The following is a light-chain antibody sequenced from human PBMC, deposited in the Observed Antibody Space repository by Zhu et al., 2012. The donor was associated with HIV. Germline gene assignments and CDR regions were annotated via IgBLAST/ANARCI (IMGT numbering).Light chain of an antibody. CDR1: QSVDTY. CDR3: QQRLSWPLT. Sequence: EIVLTQSPATLSLSPGERATLSCRASQSVDTYLAWYQQKSGQAPRLLIYDASNRATGIPVRFSGSGSGTDFTLTISSLEPEDFAVYYCQQRLSWPLTFGGGTKVEI. J-gene: IGKJ4*01. CDR2: DAS. V-gene: IGKV3-11*01.